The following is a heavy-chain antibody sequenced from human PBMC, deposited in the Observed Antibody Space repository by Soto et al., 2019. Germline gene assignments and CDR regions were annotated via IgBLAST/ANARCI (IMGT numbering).Heavy chain of an antibody. V-gene: IGHV2-5*02. CDR2: IYWDDDK. CDR3: AHKGDGYRGFKY. D-gene: IGHD5-12*01. CDR1: GFSLSTSGVG. Sequence: QITLKESGPTLVKPTQTLTLTCTFSGFSLSTSGVGVGWIRQPPGKALEWLALIYWDDDKRYSPSLKSRLTNTKDTPKNQVVLTMTNMDHVDTATYYCAHKGDGYRGFKYWGQGTLVTVSS. J-gene: IGHJ4*02.